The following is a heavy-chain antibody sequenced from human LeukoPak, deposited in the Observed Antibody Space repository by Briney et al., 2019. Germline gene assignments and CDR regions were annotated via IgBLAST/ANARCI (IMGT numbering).Heavy chain of an antibody. J-gene: IGHJ4*02. Sequence: PGVSLRLSCAASGFTFSSYSMNWVRQAPGKGLEWVSSVSSSSSYIYYADSVKGRFTISRDNAKNSLYLQMNSLRAEDTAVYYCARVRAYDSSGYVLAYWGQGTLVTVSS. CDR2: VSSSSSYI. V-gene: IGHV3-21*01. D-gene: IGHD3-22*01. CDR1: GFTFSSYS. CDR3: ARVRAYDSSGYVLAY.